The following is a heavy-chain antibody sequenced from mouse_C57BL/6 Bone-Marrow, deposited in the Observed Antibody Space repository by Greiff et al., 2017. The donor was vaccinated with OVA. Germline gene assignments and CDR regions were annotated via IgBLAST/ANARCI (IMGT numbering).Heavy chain of an antibody. Sequence: VQLQQSGPELVKPGASVKISCKASGYAFSSSWMNWVKQRPGKGLEWIGRIYPGDGDTNYNGKFKGKATLTADKSSSTAYMHLSSLTSEDSAVYFCARMDYGSSYWYFDVWGTGTTVTVSS. CDR2: IYPGDGDT. CDR1: GYAFSSSW. V-gene: IGHV1-82*01. J-gene: IGHJ1*03. CDR3: ARMDYGSSYWYFDV. D-gene: IGHD1-1*01.